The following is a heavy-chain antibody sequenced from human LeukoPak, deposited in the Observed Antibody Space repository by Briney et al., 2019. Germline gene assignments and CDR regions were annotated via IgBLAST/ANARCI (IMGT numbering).Heavy chain of an antibody. CDR3: ARGWLAETIVVTPYNF. Sequence: ASVNVSCKVSGYTLTELSMHWVRQAPGKGLEWMGGFDPEDGETIYAQKFQGRVTMTEDTSTDTAYMELSSLRSEDTAVYYCARGWLAETIVVTPYNFWGRGTLVSVSS. J-gene: IGHJ4*02. CDR2: FDPEDGET. CDR1: GYTLTELS. D-gene: IGHD4-23*01. V-gene: IGHV1-24*01.